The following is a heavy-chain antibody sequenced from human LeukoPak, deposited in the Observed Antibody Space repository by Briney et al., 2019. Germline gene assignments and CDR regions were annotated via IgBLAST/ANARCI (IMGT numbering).Heavy chain of an antibody. D-gene: IGHD3-10*01. CDR1: GFTFSSYS. J-gene: IGHJ4*02. V-gene: IGHV3-21*01. CDR2: ISSSSSYI. CDR3: ARDPGAQNPEYFDY. Sequence: GGSLRLSCAASGFTFSSYSMNWVRQAPGKGLEWVSSISSSSSYIYYADSVEGRFTISRDNAKNSLYLQMNSLRAEDTAVYYCARDPGAQNPEYFDYWGQGTLVTVSS.